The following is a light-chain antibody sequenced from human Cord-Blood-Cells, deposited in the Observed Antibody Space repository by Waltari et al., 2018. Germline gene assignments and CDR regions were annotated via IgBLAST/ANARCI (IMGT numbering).Light chain of an antibody. J-gene: IGKJ2*03. Sequence: DIQMTQSPSTLSASVEARVTITCRASQSISSWLAWYQQKPGKAPKLLIYKASSLESGVPSRFSGSGSGTEFTLTISSLQPDDFATYYCQQYNSYSMYSFGQGTKLEIK. V-gene: IGKV1-5*03. CDR1: QSISSW. CDR2: KAS. CDR3: QQYNSYSMYS.